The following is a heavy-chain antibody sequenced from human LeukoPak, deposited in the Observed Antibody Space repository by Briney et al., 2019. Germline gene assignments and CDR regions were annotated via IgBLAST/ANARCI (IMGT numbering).Heavy chain of an antibody. D-gene: IGHD3-3*01. CDR1: GFTFSSYA. CDR3: ARAGVTIFGVVIPTGRFDY. J-gene: IGHJ4*02. CDR2: ISYDGSNK. V-gene: IGHV3-30-3*01. Sequence: PGGSLRLSCAASGFTFSSYAMHWVRQAPGKGLEWVAVISYDGSNKYYADSVRGRFTISRDNSKNTLYLQTNSLRAEDTAVYYCARAGVTIFGVVIPTGRFDYWGQGTLVTVSS.